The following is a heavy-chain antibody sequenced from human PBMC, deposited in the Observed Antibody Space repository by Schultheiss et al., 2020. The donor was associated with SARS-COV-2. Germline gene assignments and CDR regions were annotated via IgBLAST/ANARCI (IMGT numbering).Heavy chain of an antibody. J-gene: IGHJ4*02. D-gene: IGHD3-10*01. V-gene: IGHV1-18*01. CDR2: INPNSGGT. CDR3: ARDCSGGSGCFDY. Sequence: ASVKVSCKASGYTFTSYGISWVRQAPGQGLEWMGWINPNSGGTNYAQKLQGRVTMTTDTSTSTAYMELRSLRSDDTAVYYCARDCSGGSGCFDYWGQGTLVTVSS. CDR1: GYTFTSYG.